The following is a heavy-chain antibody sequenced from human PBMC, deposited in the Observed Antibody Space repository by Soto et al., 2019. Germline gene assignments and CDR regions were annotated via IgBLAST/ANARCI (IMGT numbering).Heavy chain of an antibody. V-gene: IGHV1-69*12. CDR3: ARAFGMVRGVITKYYFDY. J-gene: IGHJ4*02. D-gene: IGHD3-10*01. Sequence: QVQLVQSGAEVKKPGSSVKVSCKASGGTFSSYAISWVRQAPGQGLEWMGGIIPIFGTANYAQKFQGRVTMNAEECTSTAYMELSSLRTEDTAVYYCARAFGMVRGVITKYYFDYWGQGTLVTVSS. CDR2: IIPIFGTA. CDR1: GGTFSSYA.